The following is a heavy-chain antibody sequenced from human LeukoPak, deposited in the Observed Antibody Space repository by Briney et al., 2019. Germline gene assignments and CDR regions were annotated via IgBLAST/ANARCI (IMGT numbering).Heavy chain of an antibody. CDR3: ANSGSYSPIDY. CDR1: GLTVTNAW. J-gene: IGHJ4*02. D-gene: IGHD1-26*01. Sequence: GGSLRLSCAASGLTVTNAWMNWVRQAPGKGLEWVGRIASKTDGGTTEYAASVKGRFTISRDDSKNSLYLQMNSLQTEDTAVYYCANSGSYSPIDYWGQGTLVTVSS. CDR2: IASKTDGGTT. V-gene: IGHV3-15*04.